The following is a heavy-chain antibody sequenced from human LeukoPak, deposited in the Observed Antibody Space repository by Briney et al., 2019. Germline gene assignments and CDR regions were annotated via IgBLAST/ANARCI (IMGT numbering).Heavy chain of an antibody. D-gene: IGHD4-17*01. CDR3: AGHGYDDSSFDY. Sequence: PGGSLRLSCAASGFTFSSYSMNWVRQAPGKGLEWVSYISSGSSTIYYADSVKGRFTISRDNAKNSLYLQMNSLRAEDTAVYYCAGHGYDDSSFDYWGQGTLVTVSS. CDR1: GFTFSSYS. V-gene: IGHV3-48*04. J-gene: IGHJ4*02. CDR2: ISSGSSTI.